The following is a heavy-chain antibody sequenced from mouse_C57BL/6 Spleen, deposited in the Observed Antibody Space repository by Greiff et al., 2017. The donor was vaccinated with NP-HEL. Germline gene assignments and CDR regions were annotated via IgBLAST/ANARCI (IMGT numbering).Heavy chain of an antibody. CDR2: LDPENGDT. D-gene: IGHD1-1*01. Sequence: EVQLQQSGAELVRPGASVKLSCTASGFNIKDDYMHWVKQRPEQGLEWIGWLDPENGDTEYASKFQGKATITADTSSNTAYLQLSSLTSEDTAVYYCTTSYYGSSYWYFDVWGTGTTVTVSS. CDR3: TTSYYGSSYWYFDV. CDR1: GFNIKDDY. J-gene: IGHJ1*03. V-gene: IGHV14-4*01.